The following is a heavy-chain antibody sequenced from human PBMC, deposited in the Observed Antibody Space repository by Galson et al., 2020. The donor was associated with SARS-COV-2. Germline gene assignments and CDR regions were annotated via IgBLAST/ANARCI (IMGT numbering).Heavy chain of an antibody. J-gene: IGHJ5*02. V-gene: IGHV2-5*02. CDR1: GFSLSTSGVG. D-gene: IGHD6-13*01. Sequence: SGPTLVKHTQTLTLTCTFTGFSLSTSGVGVGWIRQPPGKALEWLALIYWDDDKRYSPSLTSRLTITKDTSKNQVVLTMTNMDPVDTATYYCARNPYSSSWYGDWFDPWGQGTLVTVSS. CDR3: ARNPYSSSWYGDWFDP. CDR2: IYWDDDK.